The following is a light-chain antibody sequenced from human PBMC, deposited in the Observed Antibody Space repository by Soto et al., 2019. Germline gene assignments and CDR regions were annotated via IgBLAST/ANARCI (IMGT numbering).Light chain of an antibody. CDR1: QSISTE. V-gene: IGKV3-15*01. J-gene: IGKJ2*01. CDR2: SAS. Sequence: EIVMTQSPATLSVSPGERATLSCRASQSISTELAWYQQKPGQPPRLLIYSASTRATGVPARFTGSGSGSEFTLTISGLQSEDFAVYSCQQGHNSPLTFGQGTRLEI. CDR3: QQGHNSPLT.